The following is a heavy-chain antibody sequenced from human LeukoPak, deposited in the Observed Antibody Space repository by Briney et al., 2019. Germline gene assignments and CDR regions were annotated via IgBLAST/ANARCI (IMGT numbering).Heavy chain of an antibody. J-gene: IGHJ4*02. D-gene: IGHD5-12*01. CDR3: VPPPGWLRDFDY. CDR1: GFTFNSYA. Sequence: PGGSLRLSCSASGFTFNSYAMHWVRQAPGKGLEYVSAIRSSGGGTYYADSVKGRFTISRDNSRNTLYLQMSSLRAEDTAVYYCVPPPGWLRDFDYWGQGTLVTVSS. CDR2: IRSSGGGT. V-gene: IGHV3-64D*06.